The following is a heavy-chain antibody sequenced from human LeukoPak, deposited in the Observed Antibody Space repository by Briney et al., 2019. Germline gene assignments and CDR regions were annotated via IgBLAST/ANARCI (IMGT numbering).Heavy chain of an antibody. CDR3: ATYCSSTSCYHTDY. CDR1: GFPFSDYY. V-gene: IGHV3-11*06. Sequence: GGSLRLSCAASGFPFSDYYMSWIRQAPGKGLEWVSSISSSSSYIYYADSVKGRFTISRDNAKNSLYLQMNSLRAEDTAVYYCATYCSSTSCYHTDYWGQGTLVTVSS. D-gene: IGHD2-2*01. CDR2: ISSSSSYI. J-gene: IGHJ4*02.